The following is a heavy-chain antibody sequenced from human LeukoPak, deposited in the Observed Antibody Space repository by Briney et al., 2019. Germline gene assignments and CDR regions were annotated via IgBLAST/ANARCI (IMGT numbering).Heavy chain of an antibody. Sequence: GGSLRLSCAASGFSFSSYWMHWVRHAPGKGLVWVSHINSAGSSTSYADSVKGRFTISRDNAKNTLYLQMNSLRAEDTAVYYCARDNPQHIVVLNAGYLDYWGQGTLVTVSS. CDR1: GFSFSSYW. D-gene: IGHD2-21*01. CDR3: ARDNPQHIVVLNAGYLDY. CDR2: INSAGSST. J-gene: IGHJ4*02. V-gene: IGHV3-74*01.